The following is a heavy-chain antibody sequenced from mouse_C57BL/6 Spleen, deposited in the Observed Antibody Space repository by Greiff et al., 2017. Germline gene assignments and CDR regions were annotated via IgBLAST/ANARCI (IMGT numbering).Heavy chain of an antibody. V-gene: IGHV1-69*01. D-gene: IGHD1-1*01. J-gene: IGHJ2*01. CDR3: ARDPHYYGSSYFDY. CDR1: GYTFTSYW. CDR2: IDPSDSYT. Sequence: QVQLQQPGAELVMPGASVKLSCKASGYTFTSYWMHWVKQRPGQGLEWIGEIDPSDSYTNYNQKFKGKSTLTVDKSSRTAYMQLSSLTSEDSAVDYCARDPHYYGSSYFDYWGQGTTLTVSS.